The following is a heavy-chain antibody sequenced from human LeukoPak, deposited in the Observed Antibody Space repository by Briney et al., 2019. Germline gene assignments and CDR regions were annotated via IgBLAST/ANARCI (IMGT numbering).Heavy chain of an antibody. J-gene: IGHJ4*02. Sequence: GGSLRLSCAASGFTLSSYAMSWVRQAPGKGLEWVSVIYSGGSTYYADSVKGRFTISRDNSKNTLYLQMNSLRAEDTAVYYCARERGGSYWAYWGQGTLVTVSS. CDR3: ARERGGSYWAY. CDR1: GFTLSSYA. CDR2: IYSGGST. D-gene: IGHD1-26*01. V-gene: IGHV3-53*01.